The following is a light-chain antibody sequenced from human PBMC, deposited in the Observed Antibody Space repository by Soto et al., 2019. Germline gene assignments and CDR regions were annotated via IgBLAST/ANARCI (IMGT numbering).Light chain of an antibody. CDR1: SSDVGGYNY. CDR2: DVS. V-gene: IGLV2-14*01. CDR3: SSYTSSSTLPYV. Sequence: QSALTQPASVSGSPGQSITISCTGTSSDVGGYNYVSWYQQHPGKAPKLMIYDVSNRPSGVSNRFSGAKSGNTASRTISGLQAEDEADYYGSSYTSSSTLPYVFGTGTKLTVL. J-gene: IGLJ1*01.